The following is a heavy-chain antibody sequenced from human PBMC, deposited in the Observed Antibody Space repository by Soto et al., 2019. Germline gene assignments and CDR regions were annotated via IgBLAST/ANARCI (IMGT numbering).Heavy chain of an antibody. Sequence: QIQLVESGGDVVQPGKSLRLSCAASGFNFGFFGMHWVRQAPGKGLEWVAFISGDGINTQYADSVRGRFTLSRDYSRKTMYLQMDSLRDEETALYYCTRGNLSVDFDSWGLGTLVTVSS. CDR1: GFNFGFFG. V-gene: IGHV3-30*03. J-gene: IGHJ4*02. CDR3: TRGNLSVDFDS. CDR2: ISGDGINT.